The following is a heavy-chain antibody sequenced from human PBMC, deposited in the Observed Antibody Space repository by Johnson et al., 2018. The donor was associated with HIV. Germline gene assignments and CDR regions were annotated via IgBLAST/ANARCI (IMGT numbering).Heavy chain of an antibody. CDR2: INWNGGST. CDR3: ARDSYLNDDAFDI. CDR1: GFTFDDYG. Sequence: MQLVESGGRVVRPGESLRLSCAASGFTFDDYGMSWVRQAPGKGLEWVYGINWNGGSTGYADSVKGRFTISRDNAKNSLYLQMNSLRAEDTALYYCARDSYLNDDAFDIWGQGTMVTVSS. J-gene: IGHJ3*02. D-gene: IGHD1-1*01. V-gene: IGHV3-20*04.